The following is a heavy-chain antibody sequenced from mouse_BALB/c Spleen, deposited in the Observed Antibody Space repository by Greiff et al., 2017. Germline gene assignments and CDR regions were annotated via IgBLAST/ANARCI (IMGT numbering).Heavy chain of an antibody. CDR2: INPSNGRT. Sequence: QVQLKQSGAELVKPGASVKLSCKASGYTFTSYWMHWVKQRPGQGLEWIGEINPSNGRTNYNEKFKSKATLTVDKSSSTAYMQLSSLTSEDSAVYYCARCSYVDYAMDYWGQGTSVTVSS. V-gene: IGHV1S81*02. CDR3: ARCSYVDYAMDY. J-gene: IGHJ4*01. CDR1: GYTFTSYW. D-gene: IGHD1-1*01.